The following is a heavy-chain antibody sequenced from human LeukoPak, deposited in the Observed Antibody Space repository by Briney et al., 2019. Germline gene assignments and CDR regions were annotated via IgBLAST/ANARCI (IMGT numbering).Heavy chain of an antibody. CDR2: ISSSGSTI. Sequence: PGGSLTLSCAASGFTFSAYEMNWVRQAPGKGLEWISHISSSGSTIYYADSVKGRFTISRDNAGNSLYLQMNSLRAEDTAIYYCARVGVDGMDVWGQGATVTVSS. V-gene: IGHV3-48*03. D-gene: IGHD3-10*01. J-gene: IGHJ6*02. CDR3: ARVGVDGMDV. CDR1: GFTFSAYE.